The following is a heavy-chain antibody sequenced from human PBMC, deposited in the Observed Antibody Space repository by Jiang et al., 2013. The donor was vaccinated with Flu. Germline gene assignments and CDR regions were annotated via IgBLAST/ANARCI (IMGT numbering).Heavy chain of an antibody. J-gene: IGHJ3*01. V-gene: IGHV1-69*04. D-gene: IGHD6-19*01. CDR3: ARDTLQSTVATYEPLDF. CDR2: IIPIIDVA. Sequence: VRQAPGQGLEWMGRIIPIIDVANYAQKFQDRVRLTTDRSTTTVYMEVKNLRSEDTAVYYCARDTLQSTVATYEPLDFWGQGTLVSVSS.